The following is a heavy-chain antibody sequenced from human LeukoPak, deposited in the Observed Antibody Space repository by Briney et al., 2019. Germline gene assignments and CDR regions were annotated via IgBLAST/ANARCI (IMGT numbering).Heavy chain of an antibody. Sequence: SETLSLTCTVSGGSISSSSYYWGWIRQPPGKGLEWIGSIYYSGSTNYNPSLEGRVTISVDASKNQFSLKLSSVTAADTAMYYCARRGQSTAWSFDYWGQGTLVTVSS. J-gene: IGHJ4*02. V-gene: IGHV4-39*01. CDR3: ARRGQSTAWSFDY. CDR1: GGSISSSSYY. CDR2: IYYSGST. D-gene: IGHD3-3*01.